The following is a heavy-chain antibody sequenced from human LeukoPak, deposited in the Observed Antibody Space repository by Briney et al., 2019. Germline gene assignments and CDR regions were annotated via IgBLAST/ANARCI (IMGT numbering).Heavy chain of an antibody. J-gene: IGHJ6*03. CDR2: ISSSSTI. V-gene: IGHV3-48*01. CDR3: AKDSGGGYYYMDV. Sequence: GGSLRLSCAASGFTFSSYSMNWVRQAPGKGLEWVSYISSSSTISYANSVKGRFTISRDNAKNSLYLQMNSLRAEDTAVYYCAKDSGGGYYYMDVWGKRTTVTVSS. D-gene: IGHD4-23*01. CDR1: GFTFSSYS.